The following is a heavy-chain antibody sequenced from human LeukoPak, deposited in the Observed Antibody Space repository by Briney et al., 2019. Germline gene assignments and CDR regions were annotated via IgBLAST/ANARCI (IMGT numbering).Heavy chain of an antibody. J-gene: IGHJ6*02. D-gene: IGHD6-13*01. Sequence: ASVKVSCKASGYTFTGYYMNWVRQAPGQGLEWMGWINPNSGGTNYAQKFQGWVTMTRDTSISTAYMELSRLRSDDTAVYYCAREREYAAAPYYYYYGMDVWGQGTTVTVSS. CDR3: AREREYAAAPYYYYYGMDV. CDR1: GYTFTGYY. V-gene: IGHV1-2*04. CDR2: INPNSGGT.